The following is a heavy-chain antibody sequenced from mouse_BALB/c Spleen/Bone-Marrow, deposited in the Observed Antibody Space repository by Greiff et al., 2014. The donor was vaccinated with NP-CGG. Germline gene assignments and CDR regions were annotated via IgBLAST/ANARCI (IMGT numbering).Heavy chain of an antibody. CDR3: ASYYGSSYDYFDY. D-gene: IGHD1-1*01. V-gene: IGHV14-1*02. J-gene: IGHJ2*01. Sequence: VQLKQSGAELVRPGALVKLSCKASGFNIKDYYMHWVKQRPEQGLERIGWIDPENGNTIYDPKFQGKASITADTSSNTAYLQLSSLTSEDTAVYYCASYYGSSYDYFDYWGQGTTLTVSS. CDR1: GFNIKDYY. CDR2: IDPENGNT.